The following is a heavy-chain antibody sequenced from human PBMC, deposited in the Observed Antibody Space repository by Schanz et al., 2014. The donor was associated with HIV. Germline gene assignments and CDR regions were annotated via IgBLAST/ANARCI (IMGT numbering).Heavy chain of an antibody. D-gene: IGHD6-13*01. J-gene: IGHJ4*02. CDR2: IWYDGSNK. V-gene: IGHV3-33*01. CDR1: GFTFSSYD. CDR3: AREKDLGYSSTLGF. Sequence: VQLVESGGGFVQPGGSLRLSCAASGFTFSSYDMHWVRQAPAKGLEWVAVIWYDGSNKYYADSVKGRFTISRDNSKNTLYLQMNSLRAEDTALYYCAREKDLGYSSTLGFWGQGTLVTVSS.